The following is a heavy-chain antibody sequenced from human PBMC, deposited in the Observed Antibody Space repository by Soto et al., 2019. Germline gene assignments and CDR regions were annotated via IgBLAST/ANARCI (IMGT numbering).Heavy chain of an antibody. CDR2: ISYDGPNQ. CDR1: GFTFSSYA. J-gene: IGHJ5*02. Sequence: QVQLVESGGGVVQPGRSLRLSCAASGFTFSSYAMHWVRQAPGKGLEWVAAISYDGPNQYYGDSVKGRFTISRDNSRNLLYVKRDRVRDEDTALFFGAKVEERRDLSLHYHPGGQGPLVTVSP. V-gene: IGHV3-30*18. CDR3: AKVEERRDLSLHYHP. D-gene: IGHD3-10*01.